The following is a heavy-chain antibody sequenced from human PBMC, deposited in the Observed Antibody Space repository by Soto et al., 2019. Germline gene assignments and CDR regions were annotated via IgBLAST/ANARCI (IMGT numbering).Heavy chain of an antibody. Sequence: PGGSLRLSCVASGITFGSSAMSWVRQAPGEGLEWVSTITDTGDSTYYADSVKGRFTISRDNSNSTLYMQMTSLRAEDTAVYYCAKDLYVQPPSGWFDPWGQGTVVTVSS. CDR3: AKDLYVQPPSGWFDP. D-gene: IGHD1-26*01. CDR2: ITDTGDST. CDR1: GITFGSSA. V-gene: IGHV3-23*01. J-gene: IGHJ5*02.